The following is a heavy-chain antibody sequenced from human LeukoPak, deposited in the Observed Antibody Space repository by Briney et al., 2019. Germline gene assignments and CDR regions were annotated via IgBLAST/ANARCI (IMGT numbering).Heavy chain of an antibody. J-gene: IGHJ4*02. V-gene: IGHV1-69*04. D-gene: IGHD6-13*01. CDR3: VFGAAVNGGEDY. Sequence: SVKVSCKASGGTFSSHAISWVRQAPGQGLEWMGRIIPILGIANYAQKFQGRVTITADKSTSTAYMELSSLRSEDTAVYYCVFGAAVNGGEDYWGQGTLVTVSS. CDR1: GGTFSSHA. CDR2: IIPILGIA.